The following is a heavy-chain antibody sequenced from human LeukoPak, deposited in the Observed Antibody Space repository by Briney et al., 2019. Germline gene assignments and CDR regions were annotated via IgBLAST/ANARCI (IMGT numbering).Heavy chain of an antibody. CDR2: IYSGGST. D-gene: IGHD3-22*01. J-gene: IGHJ4*02. CDR1: EFSVGSNY. CDR3: ARAHADYYDSSFDY. Sequence: PGGSLRLSCAASEFSVGSNYMTWVRQAPGKGLEWVSLIYSGGSTYYADSVKGRFTISRDNSRNTLYLQMNSLRAEDTAVYYCARAHADYYDSSFDYWGQGTLVTVSS. V-gene: IGHV3-66*01.